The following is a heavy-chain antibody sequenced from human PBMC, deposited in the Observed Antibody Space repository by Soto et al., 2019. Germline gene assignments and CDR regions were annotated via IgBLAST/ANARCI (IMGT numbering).Heavy chain of an antibody. Sequence: GSGPTLVNPTQTLTLTCTFSGFSLSTSGVGVGWIRQPPGKALEWLALIYWDDAKRYSPSLKSRLTITTDTSKNQVVLTMTNMDPVHTATYYCAREVLLWFGEPQYYFGDWGQGSLVTVSS. J-gene: IGHJ4*02. D-gene: IGHD3-10*01. CDR1: GFSLSTSGVG. V-gene: IGHV2-5*02. CDR2: IYWDDAK. CDR3: AREVLLWFGEPQYYFGD.